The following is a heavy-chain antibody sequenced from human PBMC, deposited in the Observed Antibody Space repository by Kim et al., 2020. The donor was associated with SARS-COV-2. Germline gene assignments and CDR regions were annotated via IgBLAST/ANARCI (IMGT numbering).Heavy chain of an antibody. D-gene: IGHD3-9*01. J-gene: IGHJ4*02. CDR1: GFTFSSYE. CDR3: ARGGTNYDILTGYPRSGFDY. V-gene: IGHV3-48*03. CDR2: ISSSGSTI. Sequence: GGSLRLSCAASGFTFSSYEMNWVRQAPGKGLEWVSYISSSGSTIYYADSVKGRFTISRDNAKNSLYLQMNSLRAEDTAVYYCARGGTNYDILTGYPRSGFDYWGQGTLVTVSS.